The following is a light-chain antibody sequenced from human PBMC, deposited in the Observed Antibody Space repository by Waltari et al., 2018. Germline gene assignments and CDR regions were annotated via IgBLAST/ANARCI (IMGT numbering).Light chain of an antibody. V-gene: IGKV1-12*01. J-gene: IGKJ2*01. CDR3: QQGNSFPYT. Sequence: DIQMTQSPSSLSASVGDRVTITYRASQDIGSWLAWYQQKPGKAPKLLIYAASRLESGVPPRFSGSGSGTDFILAISSLQPEDCGTFYCQQGNSFPYTFGQGTKLEI. CDR2: AAS. CDR1: QDIGSW.